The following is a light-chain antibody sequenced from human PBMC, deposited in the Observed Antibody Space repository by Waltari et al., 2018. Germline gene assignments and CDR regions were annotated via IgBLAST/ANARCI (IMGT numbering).Light chain of an antibody. V-gene: IGKV1-39*01. Sequence: DIQMTQSPSSLSASVGDRVAIYCRSSHNISNFLNWYQQKIGKPPNFRMSPASNLESGVPSRFSGSASGTDFTLTISSVQPADFASYYCQQTDSTPLTFGGGTKLETK. CDR2: PAS. CDR1: HNISNF. CDR3: QQTDSTPLT. J-gene: IGKJ4*01.